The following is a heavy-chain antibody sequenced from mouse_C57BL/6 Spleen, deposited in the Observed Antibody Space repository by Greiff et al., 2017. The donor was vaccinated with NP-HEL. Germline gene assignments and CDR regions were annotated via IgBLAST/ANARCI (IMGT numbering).Heavy chain of an antibody. Sequence: VQVVESGAELVRPGASVTLSCKASGYTFTDYEMHWVKQTPVHGLEWIGAIDPETGGTAYNQKFKGKAILTADKSSSTAYMELRSLTSEDSAVYYCTRCPYSNYVYYAMDYWGQGTSVTVSS. CDR1: GYTFTDYE. D-gene: IGHD2-5*01. CDR3: TRCPYSNYVYYAMDY. CDR2: IDPETGGT. V-gene: IGHV1-15*01. J-gene: IGHJ4*01.